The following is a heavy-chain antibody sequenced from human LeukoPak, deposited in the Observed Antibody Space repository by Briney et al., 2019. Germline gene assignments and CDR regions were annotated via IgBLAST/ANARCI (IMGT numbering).Heavy chain of an antibody. CDR2: IKQDGSEK. J-gene: IGHJ4*02. D-gene: IGHD2-21*02. Sequence: GGSLRLSWAASGFTFSSYWMSWVRQAPGKGLEWVANIKQDGSEKYYVDSVKGRFTISRDNAKNSLYLQMNSLRAEDTAVYYCAREIVVVVTAHLFDYWGQGTLVTVSS. CDR3: AREIVVVVTAHLFDY. CDR1: GFTFSSYW. V-gene: IGHV3-7*01.